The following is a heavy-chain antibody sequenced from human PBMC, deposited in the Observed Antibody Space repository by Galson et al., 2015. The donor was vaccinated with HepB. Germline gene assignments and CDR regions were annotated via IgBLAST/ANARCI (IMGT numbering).Heavy chain of an antibody. J-gene: IGHJ6*03. V-gene: IGHV1-18*01. CDR2: ISTYNGNT. D-gene: IGHD6-6*01. CDR3: GRAPIAARVGLVYYYYMDV. CDR1: GYSFTNYG. Sequence: SVKVSCKASGYSFTNYGISWVRQAPGQGLEWMGWISTYNGNTNYAQNLQGRVTMTTDTSTTTAYMELRSLRSDDTAVYYCGRAPIAARVGLVYYYYMDVWGKGTTVTVSS.